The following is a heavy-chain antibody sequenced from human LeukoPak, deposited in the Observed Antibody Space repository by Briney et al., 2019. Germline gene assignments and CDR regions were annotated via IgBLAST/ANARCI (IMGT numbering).Heavy chain of an antibody. CDR3: ARGQWLVHPYSYYGLDV. Sequence: GASVKVSCKASGYTFTSYGISWVRQAPGQGLEWMGWISAYNGNTNYAQKLQGRVTMTRDTSISTIYVDVSRLSSDDTAVYYCARGQWLVHPYSYYGLDVWGQGTTVTVSS. V-gene: IGHV1-18*01. CDR1: GYTFTSYG. CDR2: ISAYNGNT. D-gene: IGHD6-19*01. J-gene: IGHJ6*02.